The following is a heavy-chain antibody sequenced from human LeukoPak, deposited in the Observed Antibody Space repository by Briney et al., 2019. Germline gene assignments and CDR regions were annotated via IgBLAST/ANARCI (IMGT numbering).Heavy chain of an antibody. D-gene: IGHD3-10*01. CDR3: AREGTEVLDY. CDR2: IIPIFGTA. J-gene: IGHJ4*02. V-gene: IGHV1-69*13. CDR1: GGTFSSYA. Sequence: SVKVSCRASGGTFSSYAISWVRQAPGQGLEWMGGIIPIFGTANYAQKFQGRVTITADESTSTAYMELSGLRSEDTAVYYCAREGTEVLDYWGQGTLVTVSS.